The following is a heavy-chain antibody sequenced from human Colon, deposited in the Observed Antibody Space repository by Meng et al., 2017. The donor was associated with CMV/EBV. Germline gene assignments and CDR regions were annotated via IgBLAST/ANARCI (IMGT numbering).Heavy chain of an antibody. V-gene: IGHV3-23*01. CDR1: GFTFDNYA. Sequence: GGSLRLSCATSGFTFDNYAMSWVRQAPGKGLEWVSAIVGGGGSRTYYADSVKGRFTISRDNSKSTLYLQINSPRVEDTAVYYCAKREYCSGISCYTLNYYYYAVDVWGQGTTVTVSS. CDR3: AKREYCSGISCYTLNYYYYAVDV. CDR2: IVGGGGSRT. D-gene: IGHD2-2*02. J-gene: IGHJ6*02.